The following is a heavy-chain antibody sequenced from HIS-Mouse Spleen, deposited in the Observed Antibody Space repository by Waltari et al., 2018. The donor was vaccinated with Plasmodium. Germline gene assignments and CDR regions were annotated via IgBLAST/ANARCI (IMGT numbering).Heavy chain of an antibody. CDR2: IYYSGST. Sequence: QLQLQESGPGLVKPSETLSLTCTVSGGSISSRSYYWGWIRQPPGKGLEWIGSIYYSGSTYYNPSLKSRVTISVDTSKNQFSLKLSSVTAADTAVYYCARRSNWGYYFDYWGQGTLVTVSS. D-gene: IGHD7-27*01. CDR1: GGSISSRSYY. J-gene: IGHJ4*02. CDR3: ARRSNWGYYFDY. V-gene: IGHV4-39*01.